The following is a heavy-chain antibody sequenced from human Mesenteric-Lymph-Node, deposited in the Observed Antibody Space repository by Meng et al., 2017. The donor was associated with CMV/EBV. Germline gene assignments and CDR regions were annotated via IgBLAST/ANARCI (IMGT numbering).Heavy chain of an antibody. CDR1: GFIFSDFG. Sequence: GESLKISCAASGFIFSDFGIHWVRQAPGKGLEWVAFIRPSGNDKYYGASVEGRFTISRDNSKNTLYLQMNSLRLDDTATYYCAKDLGTSSRSYWGQGTLVTVSS. D-gene: IGHD6-6*01. CDR2: IRPSGNDK. CDR3: AKDLGTSSRSY. J-gene: IGHJ4*02. V-gene: IGHV3-30*02.